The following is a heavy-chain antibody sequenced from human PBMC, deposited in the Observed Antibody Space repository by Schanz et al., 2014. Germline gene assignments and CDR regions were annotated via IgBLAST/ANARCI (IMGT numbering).Heavy chain of an antibody. CDR2: IKEDGSVK. CDR3: ARGGPAYYFDD. Sequence: DVHLLESGGGLVQPGGSLRLSCAASGFGFSSYSMNWVRQAPGKGLEWVANIKEDGSVKDYVDSVKGRFTISRDNAKNSLYLQMTSLRAEDTAVYYCARGGPAYYFDDWGQGTLVTDSS. CDR1: GFGFSSYS. V-gene: IGHV3-7*01. J-gene: IGHJ4*02.